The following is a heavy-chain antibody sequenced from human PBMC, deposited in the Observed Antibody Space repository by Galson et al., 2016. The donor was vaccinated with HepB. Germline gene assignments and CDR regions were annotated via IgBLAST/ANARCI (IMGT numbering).Heavy chain of an antibody. CDR3: ARLGSGSYIDS. CDR2: IYPGDSST. J-gene: IGHJ4*02. V-gene: IGHV5-51*01. D-gene: IGHD1-26*01. CDR1: GYSFTTYW. Sequence: QSGAEVKKPGESLQISCKASGYSFTTYWIAWVRQLPGKGLEWMGIIYPGDSSTRYSPSFQGNVTISADKSISAAHLQWSSLKASDIAMYYCARLGSGSYIDSWGQGTLVTVSS.